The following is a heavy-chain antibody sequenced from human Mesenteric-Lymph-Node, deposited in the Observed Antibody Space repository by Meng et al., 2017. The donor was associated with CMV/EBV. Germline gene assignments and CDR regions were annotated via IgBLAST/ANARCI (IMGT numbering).Heavy chain of an antibody. CDR2: IYYSGST. CDR3: ALLLIATAGTGWFDP. CDR1: GGSISSSNYY. J-gene: IGHJ5*02. D-gene: IGHD6-13*01. Sequence: SETLSLTCTVSGGSISSSNYYWGWIRQPPGKGLEWIGHIYYSGSTYYNPSLKSRVTISLDTSKNQFSLKLSSVTAADTAVYYCALLLIATAGTGWFDPWGQGTLVTVSS. V-gene: IGHV4-39*07.